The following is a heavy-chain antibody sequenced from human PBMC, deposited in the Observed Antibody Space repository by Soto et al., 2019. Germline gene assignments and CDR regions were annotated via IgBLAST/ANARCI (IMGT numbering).Heavy chain of an antibody. J-gene: IGHJ6*02. CDR2: ISAYNGNT. CDR3: ARENQKRGYGDYGLRYCDGMDV. D-gene: IGHD4-17*01. V-gene: IGHV1-18*01. Sequence: QVQLVQSGAEVKKPGASVKVSCKASGYTFTSYGISWVRQAPGQGLEWMGWISAYNGNTNYAQKLQGRVTMTTDTATSTAYMELRRLRSDDTAVYYCARENQKRGYGDYGLRYCDGMDVWGQGTTVTVSS. CDR1: GYTFTSYG.